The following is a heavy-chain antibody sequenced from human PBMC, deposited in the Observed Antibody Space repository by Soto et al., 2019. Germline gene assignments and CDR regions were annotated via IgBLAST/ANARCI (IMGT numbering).Heavy chain of an antibody. Sequence: QVQLVESGGGVVQPGRSLRLSCAASGLTFSNYGMHWVRQAPGKGLEWVASIWYDGSNKYYADSVKGRFTISRDNSKNTLYVQLDSLRVEDTAVYYCARDPRGDRNWYFDLWGRGTLVTVSS. CDR3: ARDPRGDRNWYFDL. CDR1: GLTFSNYG. CDR2: IWYDGSNK. V-gene: IGHV3-33*01. D-gene: IGHD4-17*01. J-gene: IGHJ2*01.